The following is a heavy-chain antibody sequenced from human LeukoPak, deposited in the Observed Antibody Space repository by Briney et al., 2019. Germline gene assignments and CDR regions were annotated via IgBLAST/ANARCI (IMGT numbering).Heavy chain of an antibody. D-gene: IGHD6-19*01. CDR3: ARDRSGWHCLGAFDI. CDR1: GFTLSSYY. V-gene: IGHV3-7*01. Sequence: GGSLRLSCAASGFTLSSYYMSWVRQAPGKGLEWVANIKQDGSEKYYVDSVKGRFTISRENAENSLYLQMNNLRAEDTAVYYCARDRSGWHCLGAFDIRGQGTMVTVSS. J-gene: IGHJ3*02. CDR2: IKQDGSEK.